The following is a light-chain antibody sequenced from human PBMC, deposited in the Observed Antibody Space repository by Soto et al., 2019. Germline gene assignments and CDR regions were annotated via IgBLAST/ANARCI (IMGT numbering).Light chain of an antibody. Sequence: EFVLTQSPGTLFLSPGERATLSCRASQTVRNNYLAWYQQKPGQAPRLLIYDASSRATGIPDRFSGGGSGTDFTLTISRLEPEDFAVYYCQQFSSYPLTFGGGTKV. CDR3: QQFSSYPLT. CDR1: QTVRNNY. J-gene: IGKJ4*01. V-gene: IGKV3-20*01. CDR2: DAS.